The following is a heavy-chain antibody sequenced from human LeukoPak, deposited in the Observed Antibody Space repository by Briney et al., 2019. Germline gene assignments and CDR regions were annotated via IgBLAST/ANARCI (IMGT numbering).Heavy chain of an antibody. D-gene: IGHD6-13*01. V-gene: IGHV3-33*01. J-gene: IGHJ4*02. CDR3: ARERGIAAAAAFDY. CDR2: IWYDGSNK. Sequence: GRSLRLSCAASGFTFSSYGMHWVRQAPGKGLERVAVIWYDGSNKYYADSVKGRFTISRDNSKNTLYLQMNSLRAEDTAVYYCARERGIAAAAAFDYWGQGTLVTVSS. CDR1: GFTFSSYG.